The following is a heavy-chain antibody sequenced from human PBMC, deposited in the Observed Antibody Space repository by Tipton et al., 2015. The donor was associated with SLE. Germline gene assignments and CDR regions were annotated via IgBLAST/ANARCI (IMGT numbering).Heavy chain of an antibody. V-gene: IGHV4-31*03. J-gene: IGHJ3*02. D-gene: IGHD3-3*01. CDR3: AREEENDFWSGGDAFDI. CDR1: GGSISSDGYY. Sequence: TLSLTCTVSGGSISSDGYYWSWIRQHPGKGLEWIGYIYYSGSTYYNPSLKSRVTISVDTSKNQFSLKLSSVTAADTAVYYCAREEENDFWSGGDAFDIWGQGTMVTVSS. CDR2: IYYSGST.